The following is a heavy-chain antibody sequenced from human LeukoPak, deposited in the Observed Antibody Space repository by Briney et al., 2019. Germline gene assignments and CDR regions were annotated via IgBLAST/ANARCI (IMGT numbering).Heavy chain of an antibody. CDR1: GFTFSSYA. D-gene: IGHD6-19*01. J-gene: IGHJ4*02. CDR3: AKVSLRSSGWNY. Sequence: PGGSLRLSCAASGFTFSSYAMSWVRQAPGKGLEWVPAISGSGGSTYYADSVKGRFTISRDNSKNTLYLQMNSLRAEDTAVYYCAKVSLRSSGWNYWGQGTLVTVSS. V-gene: IGHV3-23*01. CDR2: ISGSGGST.